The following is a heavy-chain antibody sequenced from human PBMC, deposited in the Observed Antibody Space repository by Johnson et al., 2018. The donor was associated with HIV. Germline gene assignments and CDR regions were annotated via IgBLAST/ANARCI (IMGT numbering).Heavy chain of an antibody. Sequence: EVQLVESGGGLVQPGRSLRLSCAASGFTFDDYAMHWVRQAPGKGLEWVSGISWNSGSIGYADSVQGRFTISRDKSENTLYLQMNSLRDEDTAVYYCAKDVGNYWPDSFDIWGQGTMVTVSS. D-gene: IGHD3-22*01. J-gene: IGHJ3*02. CDR1: GFTFDDYA. CDR2: ISWNSGSI. V-gene: IGHV3-9*01. CDR3: AKDVGNYWPDSFDI.